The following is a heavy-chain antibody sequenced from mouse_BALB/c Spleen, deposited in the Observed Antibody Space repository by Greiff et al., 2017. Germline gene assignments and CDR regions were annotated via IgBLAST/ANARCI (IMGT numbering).Heavy chain of an antibody. V-gene: IGHV14-4*02. Sequence: VQLQQSGAELVRTGASVKLSCTASGFNIKDYYMHWVKQRPEQGLEWIGWIDPENGDTEYAPKFQGKATMTADTSSNTAYLQLSSLTSADTAVYDCNDGRAMDYWGQGTSVTVSS. J-gene: IGHJ4*01. CDR3: NDGRAMDY. CDR2: IDPENGDT. D-gene: IGHD3-1*01. CDR1: GFNIKDYY.